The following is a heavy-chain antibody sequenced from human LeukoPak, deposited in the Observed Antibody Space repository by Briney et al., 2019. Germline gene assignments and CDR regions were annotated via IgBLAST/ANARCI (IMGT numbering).Heavy chain of an antibody. CDR1: GGSISSSSYY. V-gene: IGHV4-39*07. CDR2: IYYSGST. D-gene: IGHD3-10*01. J-gene: IGHJ5*02. CDR3: ARENYGREQADNWFDP. Sequence: PSETLSLTCTVSGGSISSSSYYWGWIRQPPGKGLEWIGSIYYSGSTYYNPSLKSRVTISVDRSKNQFSLKLSSVTAADTAVYYCARENYGREQADNWFDPWGQGTLVTVSS.